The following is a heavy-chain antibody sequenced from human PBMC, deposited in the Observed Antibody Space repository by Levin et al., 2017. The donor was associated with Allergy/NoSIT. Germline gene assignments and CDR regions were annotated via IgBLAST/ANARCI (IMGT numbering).Heavy chain of an antibody. D-gene: IGHD6-13*01. J-gene: IGHJ4*02. CDR1: GFTFSTYA. Sequence: GGSLRLSCAASGFTFSTYAMSWVRQAPGKGLEWVSSVSGSAGTIYYADSVKGRFTISRDNSKNTLFLQMNSLRAEDTALYYCARKVGYSIATVGYPFDYWGQGTLVTVSS. CDR3: ARKVGYSIATVGYPFDY. V-gene: IGHV3-23*01. CDR2: VSGSAGTI.